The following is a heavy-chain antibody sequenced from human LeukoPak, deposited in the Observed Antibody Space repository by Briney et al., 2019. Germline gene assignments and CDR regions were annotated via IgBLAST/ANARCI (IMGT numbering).Heavy chain of an antibody. D-gene: IGHD6-19*01. V-gene: IGHV5-10-1*01. CDR2: IDPSDSYT. CDR1: GYSFTSYW. Sequence: GESLKISCKGSGYSFTSYWISWVRQVPGKGLEWMGRIDPSDSYTNYSPSFQGHVTISADKSISTAYLQWSSLKASDTAMYYCARQGIAVAGTGYYYYGMDVWGQGTTVTVSS. J-gene: IGHJ6*02. CDR3: ARQGIAVAGTGYYYYGMDV.